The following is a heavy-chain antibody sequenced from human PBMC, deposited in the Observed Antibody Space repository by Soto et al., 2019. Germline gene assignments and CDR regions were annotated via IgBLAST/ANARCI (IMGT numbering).Heavy chain of an antibody. V-gene: IGHV3-23*01. CDR1: GFTFSSYA. CDR2: ISGSGGST. CDR3: AKDRAGIVVGPAADHFDY. Sequence: EVQLLESGGGLVQPGGSLRLSCAASGFTFSSYAMSWVRQAPGKGLEWVSAISGSGGSTYYADSVKGRFTISRDNSKNTLYLQMNSLRAEDTAVYYCAKDRAGIVVGPAADHFDYWGQGTLVTVSS. J-gene: IGHJ4*02. D-gene: IGHD2-2*01.